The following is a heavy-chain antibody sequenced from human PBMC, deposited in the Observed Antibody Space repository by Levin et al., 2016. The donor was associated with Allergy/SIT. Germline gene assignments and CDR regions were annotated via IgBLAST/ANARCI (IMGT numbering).Heavy chain of an antibody. CDR1: GFTFSSYW. V-gene: IGHV3-7*01. CDR3: ARDHPPLGELWSEWSEYGMDV. CDR2: IKQDGSEK. D-gene: IGHD5-18*01. Sequence: ETLSLTCAASGFTFSSYWMSWVRQAPGKGLEWVANIKQDGSEKYYVDSVKGRFTISRDNAKNSLYLQMNSLRAEDTAVYYCARDHPPLGELWSEWSEYGMDVWGQGTTVTVSS. J-gene: IGHJ6*02.